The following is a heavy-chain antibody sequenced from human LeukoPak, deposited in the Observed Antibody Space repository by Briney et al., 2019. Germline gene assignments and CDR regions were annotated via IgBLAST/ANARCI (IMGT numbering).Heavy chain of an antibody. CDR1: GYTFTSYG. CDR3: ARGNGLYYDFWSGYYTGKHFDY. J-gene: IGHJ4*02. V-gene: IGHV1-18*01. CDR2: ISAYNGNT. D-gene: IGHD3-3*01. Sequence: ASVKVSCKASGYTFTSYGISWVRQAPGQGLEWMGWISAYNGNTNYAQKLQGRVAMTTDTSTSTAYMELRSLRSDDTAVYYCARGNGLYYDFWSGYYTGKHFDYWGQGTLVTVSS.